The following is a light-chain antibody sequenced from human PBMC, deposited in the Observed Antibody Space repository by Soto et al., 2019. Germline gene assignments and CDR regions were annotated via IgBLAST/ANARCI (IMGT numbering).Light chain of an antibody. Sequence: QSVLTQPPSVSGAPGQRVTLSCTGNTSNLGAGNDVHWYQQLPGAAPKLVIFGNRNRPSGVPERFSGSKSGTSASLAITGLQAEDEADYYCQAYDYTLTASVFGGGTKLTVL. V-gene: IGLV1-40*01. J-gene: IGLJ3*02. CDR1: TSNLGAGND. CDR2: GNR. CDR3: QAYDYTLTASV.